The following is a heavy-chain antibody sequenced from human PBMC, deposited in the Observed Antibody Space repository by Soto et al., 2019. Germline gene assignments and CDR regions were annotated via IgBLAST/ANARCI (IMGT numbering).Heavy chain of an antibody. CDR1: GYTITIYG. Sequence: ASVNVSCKTSGYTITIYGISWVRQAPGQGLEWMGWISAYNGNTNYAQKLQGRVTMTTDTSTSTAYMELRSLRSDDTAVYYCARSRVPAAHDAFDIWGQGTMVTVSS. CDR2: ISAYNGNT. J-gene: IGHJ3*02. D-gene: IGHD2-2*01. V-gene: IGHV1-18*01. CDR3: ARSRVPAAHDAFDI.